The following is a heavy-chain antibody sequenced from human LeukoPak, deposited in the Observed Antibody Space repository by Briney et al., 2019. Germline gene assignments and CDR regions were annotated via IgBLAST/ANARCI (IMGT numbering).Heavy chain of an antibody. D-gene: IGHD6-13*01. V-gene: IGHV3-7*01. J-gene: IGHJ4*02. CDR1: GFTFSNYW. CDR2: IKQDGSET. CDR3: ARIVPGLGSRWDYFEY. Sequence: PGGSLRLSCEASGFTFSNYWMSWVRQAPGKGLEWVANIKQDGSETYYVDSVKGRFTISRDNAKNSLYLQINSLRAEDTAVYYCARIVPGLGSRWDYFEYWGQGTLVTVSS.